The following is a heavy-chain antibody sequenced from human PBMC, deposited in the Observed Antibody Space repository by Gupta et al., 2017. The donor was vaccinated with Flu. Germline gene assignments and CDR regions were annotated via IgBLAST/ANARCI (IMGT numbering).Heavy chain of an antibody. CDR1: GYTFTKYA. V-gene: IGHV1-3*01. CDR3: TRDQGYQLIYY. J-gene: IGHJ4*02. Sequence: QVQLVQSGAEVKKPGASVKISCKASGYTFTKYAIHWVRQAPGQRLEWMGWINGGNGQTEYSQKFRGRVTLTRDTSENTAYMELRTLESKDTAVYYCTRDQGYQLIYYWGPGTLVTVSS. D-gene: IGHD2-2*01. CDR2: INGGNGQT.